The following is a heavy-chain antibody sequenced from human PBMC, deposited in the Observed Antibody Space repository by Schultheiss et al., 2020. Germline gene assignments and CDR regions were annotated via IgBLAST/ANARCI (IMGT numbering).Heavy chain of an antibody. CDR2: INHSGST. CDR3: ARSSPNHSHFDY. CDR1: GGSISNYY. J-gene: IGHJ4*02. D-gene: IGHD6-13*01. Sequence: SETLSLTCTVSGGSISNYYWSWIRQPPGKGLEWIGEINHSGSTNYNPSLKSRVTISVDTSKNQFSLKLSSVTAADTAVYYCARSSPNHSHFDYWGQGTLVTVSS. V-gene: IGHV4-34*01.